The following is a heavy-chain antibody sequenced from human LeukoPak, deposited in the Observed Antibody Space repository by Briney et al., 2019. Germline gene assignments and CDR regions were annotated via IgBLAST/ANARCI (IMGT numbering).Heavy chain of an antibody. CDR1: GGSFSGYY. J-gene: IGHJ4*02. D-gene: IGHD6-6*01. Sequence: PSETLSLTCAVYGGSFSGYYWSWIRQPPGKGLEWIGEINHSGSTNYNPSLKSRVTISVDTSKNQFSLKLSSVTAADTAVYYCARKKGYSSSSPFDYWGQGTLVTVSS. CDR2: INHSGST. V-gene: IGHV4-34*01. CDR3: ARKKGYSSSSPFDY.